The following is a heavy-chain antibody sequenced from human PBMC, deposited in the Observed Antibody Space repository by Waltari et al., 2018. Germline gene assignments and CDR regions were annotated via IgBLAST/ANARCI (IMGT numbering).Heavy chain of an antibody. D-gene: IGHD2-15*01. J-gene: IGHJ4*02. CDR1: GDSISNHFF. V-gene: IGHV4-4*02. CDR3: ASDRGRGLYLDS. CDR2: VHQSGRS. Sequence: QVQLQESGPGLVKPSGTLSLTCTVPGDSISNHFFWSWVRQSPGKGLEWIGQVHQSGRSNYNPSLESRVTVSMDTSKNQFSLKMTSVTAADTAIYYCASDRGRGLYLDSWGQGTLVTVSP.